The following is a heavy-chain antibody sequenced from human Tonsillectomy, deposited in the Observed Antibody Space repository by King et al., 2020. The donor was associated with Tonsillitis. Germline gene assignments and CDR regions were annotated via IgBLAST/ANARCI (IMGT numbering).Heavy chain of an antibody. J-gene: IGHJ6*01. Sequence: VQLVESGAEVKKPGASVKVSCKASGYTFTDYYIHWVRQAPGQGLEWMGWINPNSGGTNYAQKFQGRVTMTRDTSISTSYMELSRLRFDDTAVYYCACEWTLVVVIAAGDYSGLVDWGQGNSVTFSS. CDR2: INPNSGGT. CDR1: GYTFTDYY. V-gene: IGHV1-2*02. D-gene: IGHD2-15*01. CDR3: ACEWTLVVVIAAGDYSGLVD.